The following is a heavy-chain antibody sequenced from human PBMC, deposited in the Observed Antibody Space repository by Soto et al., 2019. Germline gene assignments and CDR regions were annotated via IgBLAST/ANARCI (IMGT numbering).Heavy chain of an antibody. D-gene: IGHD2-2*02. J-gene: IGHJ4*02. CDR3: ARDRVCSSTSCYRVWDY. Sequence: QVQLVQSGAEVKKPGASVKVSCKASGYTFTSYGISWVRQAPGQGLEWMGWISAYNGNTNYAQKLQGRVTMTTDTATSTAYMELRSLRSDDTAVYYCARDRVCSSTSCYRVWDYWGQGTLVTVSS. V-gene: IGHV1-18*01. CDR1: GYTFTSYG. CDR2: ISAYNGNT.